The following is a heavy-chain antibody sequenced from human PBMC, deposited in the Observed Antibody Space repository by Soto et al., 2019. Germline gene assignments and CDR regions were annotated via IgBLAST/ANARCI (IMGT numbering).Heavy chain of an antibody. J-gene: IGHJ6*03. Sequence: PGGSLRLSCAASGFTFSSYAMSWVRQAPGKGLEWVSAISGSGGSTYYADSVKGRFTISRDNSKNTLYLQMNSLRAEDTAVYYCAKEYCSSTSCYLYYMDVWGKGTTVTV. CDR2: ISGSGGST. CDR3: AKEYCSSTSCYLYYMDV. D-gene: IGHD2-2*01. CDR1: GFTFSSYA. V-gene: IGHV3-23*01.